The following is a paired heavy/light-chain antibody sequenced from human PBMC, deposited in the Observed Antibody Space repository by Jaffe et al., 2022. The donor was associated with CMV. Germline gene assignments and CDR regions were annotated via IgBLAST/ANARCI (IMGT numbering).Light chain of an antibody. J-gene: IGLJ2*01. CDR2: DVS. CDR3: SSYTSSSTVV. CDR1: SSDVGGYNS. V-gene: IGLV2-14*03. Sequence: QSALTQPASVSGSPGQSITISCTGTSSDVGGYNSVSWYQQHPGKAPKLMIFDVSNRPSGVSNRFSGSKSGNTASLTISGLQAEDEADYYCSSYTSSSTVVFGGGTKLTVL.
Heavy chain of an antibody. CDR3: ARRLNNYDTSGLSAFEI. Sequence: EVQLVQSGAEVKKPGESLKISCKASGYTFTSHWIAWVRQMPGKGLEWMGIIYPDDSDTRYSPSFQGQVSISVDKSITTAYLQWSSLKASDTAMYYCARRLNNYDTSGLSAFEIWGQGTMVTVSS. CDR1: GYTFTSHW. V-gene: IGHV5-51*01. J-gene: IGHJ3*02. D-gene: IGHD3-22*01. CDR2: IYPDDSDT.